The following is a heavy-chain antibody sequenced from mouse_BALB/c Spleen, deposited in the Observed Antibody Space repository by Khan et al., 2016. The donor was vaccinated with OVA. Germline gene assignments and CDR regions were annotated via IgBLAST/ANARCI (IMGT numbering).Heavy chain of an antibody. J-gene: IGHJ3*01. V-gene: IGHV5-6*01. D-gene: IGHD1-1*01. CDR2: VSTGGSYT. CDR1: GFTFSTYG. Sequence: EVELVESGGDLVKPGGSLKLSCAASGFTFSTYGMSWVRQAPDKRLEWVATVSTGGSYTYYPDRVKGRFTISRDNAKNTLSLQMSGLRSEDTAMFYCTRRAYYYDSEGFAYWGQGTLATVSA. CDR3: TRRAYYYDSEGFAY.